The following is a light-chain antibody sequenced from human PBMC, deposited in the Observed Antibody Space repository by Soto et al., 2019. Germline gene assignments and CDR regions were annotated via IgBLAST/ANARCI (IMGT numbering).Light chain of an antibody. Sequence: EIILTHSPDTLSLSPGERATLPCRASQTVSSNYLAWCQQRPGQAPRLLIYGASTRAAGIPDRFSGSGSGTDFTLTITRLEPEDSAVYFCQQYTGPPTTFGQGTQLEIK. CDR1: QTVSSNY. V-gene: IGKV3-20*01. CDR2: GAS. J-gene: IGKJ5*01. CDR3: QQYTGPPTT.